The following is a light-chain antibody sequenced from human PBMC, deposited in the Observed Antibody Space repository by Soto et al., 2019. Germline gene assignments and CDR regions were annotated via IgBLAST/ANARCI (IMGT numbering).Light chain of an antibody. Sequence: IQMTQSASTLSATSGDRVTITCRASQSISSWLAWYQHKPGKAPKLLIYDASNLDSGVPSRFSGSGSGTEFSLTISNLQPDDCATYYCQQYENYWTFGQGTKVDIK. CDR3: QQYENYWT. J-gene: IGKJ1*01. CDR2: DAS. V-gene: IGKV1-5*01. CDR1: QSISSW.